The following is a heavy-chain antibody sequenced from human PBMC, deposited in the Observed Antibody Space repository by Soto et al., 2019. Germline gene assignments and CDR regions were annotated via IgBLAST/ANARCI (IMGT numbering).Heavy chain of an antibody. V-gene: IGHV1-46*02. J-gene: IGHJ4*02. CDR1: GYNFNQYY. D-gene: IGHD1-26*01. CDR3: ARGPEDSDVPRWDY. CDR2: INLRGGTT. Sequence: QVQLMQAGAEVRKPGASGRLSCETSGYNFNQYYIHWVRQAPGQGREWMGIINLRGGTTEYAHKLRGRVTVTGDKAMKAAYMELRSLRSEDTAMDFCARGPEDSDVPRWDYWGQGTLVTVS.